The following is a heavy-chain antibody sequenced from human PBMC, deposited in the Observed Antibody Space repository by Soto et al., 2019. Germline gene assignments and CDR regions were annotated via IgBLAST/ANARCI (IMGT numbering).Heavy chain of an antibody. Sequence: ASVKVSCKASGYTFTSYGISWVRQAPGQGLEWMGWISAYNGNTNYAQKLQGRVTMTTDTSTSTAYMELRSLRSDDTAVYYCASSGYSGYDEGSYFDYWGQGTLVTVSS. CDR3: ASSGYSGYDEGSYFDY. CDR1: GYTFTSYG. CDR2: ISAYNGNT. V-gene: IGHV1-18*01. D-gene: IGHD5-12*01. J-gene: IGHJ4*02.